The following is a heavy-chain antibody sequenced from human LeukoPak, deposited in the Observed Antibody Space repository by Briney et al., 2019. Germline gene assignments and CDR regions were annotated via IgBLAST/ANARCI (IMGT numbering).Heavy chain of an antibody. V-gene: IGHV4-34*01. J-gene: IGHJ4*02. D-gene: IGHD2-15*01. Sequence: SETLSLTCAVYGESFSAYFWNWTRQAPGKPLEYIGEINHRGSSHYNPSLKTRVTLSVDTSKNQFSLKLTSVTAADTAVYFCARGSSFDGYCSAGACDAGYYDSWGKGTPVTVSS. CDR2: INHRGSS. CDR1: GESFSAYF. CDR3: ARGSSFDGYCSAGACDAGYYDS.